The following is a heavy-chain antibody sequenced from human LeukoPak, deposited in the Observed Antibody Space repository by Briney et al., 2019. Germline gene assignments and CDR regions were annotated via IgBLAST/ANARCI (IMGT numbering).Heavy chain of an antibody. CDR3: ARHVVYCSGGSCTSGRFDI. CDR1: GYSFTSYW. D-gene: IGHD2-15*01. Sequence: GEALKIFCRGSGYSFTSYWISWVRPMSGKGLEWMGRIDSSDSYTNYSPSFQGHVTISADKSISTAYLQWSSLKASDTAMYYCARHVVYCSGGSCTSGRFDIWGQGTMVTVSS. CDR2: IDSSDSYT. J-gene: IGHJ3*02. V-gene: IGHV5-10-1*01.